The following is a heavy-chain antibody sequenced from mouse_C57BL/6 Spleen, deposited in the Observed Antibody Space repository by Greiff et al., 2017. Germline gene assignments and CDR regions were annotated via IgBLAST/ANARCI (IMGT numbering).Heavy chain of an antibody. CDR1: GFTFSDYG. Sequence: EVKLVESGGGLVKPGGSLKLSCAASGFTFSDYGMHWVRQAPEKGLEWVAYISSGSSTIYYADTVKGRFTISRDNAKNTLFLQMTSLRSEDTVMYYCAPTMIKGNYYAMDYWGQGTSVTVSS. CDR2: ISSGSSTI. J-gene: IGHJ4*01. V-gene: IGHV5-17*01. CDR3: APTMIKGNYYAMDY. D-gene: IGHD2-4*01.